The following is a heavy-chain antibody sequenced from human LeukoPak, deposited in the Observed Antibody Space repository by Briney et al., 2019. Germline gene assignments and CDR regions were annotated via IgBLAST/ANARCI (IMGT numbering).Heavy chain of an antibody. CDR1: GFIFSNYA. CDR2: ISGSGGST. V-gene: IGHV3-23*01. J-gene: IGHJ4*02. D-gene: IGHD6-19*01. Sequence: PGGSLRLSCAASGFIFSNYAMSWVCQAPGKGLEWVSGISGSGGSTYYADSVKGRFTISRDNSKNTLYLQMNSLRAEDTAVYYCAKDLGYTSGWSDYWGQGTLVTVSS. CDR3: AKDLGYTSGWSDY.